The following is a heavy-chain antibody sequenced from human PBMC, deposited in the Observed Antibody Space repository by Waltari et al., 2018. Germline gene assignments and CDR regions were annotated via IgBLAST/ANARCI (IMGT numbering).Heavy chain of an antibody. D-gene: IGHD4-17*01. Sequence: QVQLQESGPGLVKPSQTLSLTCTVSGGSISSGDYYWSWIRQPPGKGLEWIGYIYYSGSTYYTPSLKRRVTISVDTSKNQFSLKLSSVTAADTAVYYCARAPVDYGDYDEVFGFDLWGRGTLVTVSS. CDR2: IYYSGST. CDR1: GGSISSGDYY. V-gene: IGHV4-30-4*08. J-gene: IGHJ2*01. CDR3: ARAPVDYGDYDEVFGFDL.